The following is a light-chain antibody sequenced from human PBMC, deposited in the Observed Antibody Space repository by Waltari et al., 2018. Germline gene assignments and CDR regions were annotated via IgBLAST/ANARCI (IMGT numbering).Light chain of an antibody. V-gene: IGKV4-1*01. CDR3: QQYYSTPPSYT. J-gene: IGKJ2*01. CDR1: QRVLYSSNNKNY. CDR2: WAS. Sequence: DIVMTQSPDSLAVFLGERGTSNCKSRQRVLYSSNNKNYLAWYQQKPGQPPKLLIYWASTRESGVPDRFSGSGSGTDFTLTISSLQAEDVAVYYCQQYYSTPPSYTFGQGTKLEIK.